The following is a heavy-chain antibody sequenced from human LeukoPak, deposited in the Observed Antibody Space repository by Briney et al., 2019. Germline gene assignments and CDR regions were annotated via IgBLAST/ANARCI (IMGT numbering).Heavy chain of an antibody. Sequence: PGRSLRLSCAASGFIFDDYAMHWVRHAPGKGLEWVSGITCVSGGSRAYAASVKGRFTISRDNAQNSLYLQMNSLRAEDTAVYYCAWADISGYYYTWGQGTLVTVSS. V-gene: IGHV3-9*01. D-gene: IGHD3-22*01. CDR1: GFIFDDYA. CDR3: AWADISGYYYT. CDR2: ITCVSGGSR. J-gene: IGHJ5*02.